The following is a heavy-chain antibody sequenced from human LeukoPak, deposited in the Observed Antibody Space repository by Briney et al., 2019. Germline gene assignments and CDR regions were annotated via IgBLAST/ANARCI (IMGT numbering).Heavy chain of an antibody. V-gene: IGHV3-23*01. J-gene: IGHJ3*02. CDR2: ISGSGGST. CDR3: AKDLLGRDYYDSSGSDAFDI. CDR1: GFTFSSYG. D-gene: IGHD3-22*01. Sequence: GGSLRLSCAASGFTFSSYGMSWVRQAPGKGLEWVSAISGSGGSTYYADSVKGRFTISRDNSKNTLYLQMNSLRAEDTAVYYCAKDLLGRDYYDSSGSDAFDIWGQGTMVTVSS.